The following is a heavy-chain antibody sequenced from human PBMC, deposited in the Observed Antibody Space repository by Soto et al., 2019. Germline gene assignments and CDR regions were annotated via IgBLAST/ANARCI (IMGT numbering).Heavy chain of an antibody. Sequence: EVQLVESGGGLVKPGGSLRLSCAASGFTFSNAWMSWVRQAPGKGLEWVGRIKSKTNGGTTDYAAPVKGRFTISRDDSENTLYLQMNSLKTEDTAVYYCTTALNRQSGSAYWCQGTLVTVSS. CDR2: IKSKTNGGTT. V-gene: IGHV3-15*01. J-gene: IGHJ4*02. CDR3: TTALNRQSGSAY. CDR1: GFTFSNAW.